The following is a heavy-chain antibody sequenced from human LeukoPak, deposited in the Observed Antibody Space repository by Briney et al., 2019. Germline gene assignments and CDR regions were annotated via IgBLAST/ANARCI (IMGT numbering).Heavy chain of an antibody. CDR3: ARSLGITSLDY. Sequence: SETLSLTCSVSGGSIRSYYWNWIRQSPGKGLEWIGYIYYSESINYNPSFKSRVTMSVDTSKNQFSLKLHSVTAADTAMYYCARSLGITSLDYWGQGMLVTVSS. D-gene: IGHD1-14*01. CDR1: GGSIRSYY. J-gene: IGHJ4*02. V-gene: IGHV4-59*01. CDR2: IYYSESI.